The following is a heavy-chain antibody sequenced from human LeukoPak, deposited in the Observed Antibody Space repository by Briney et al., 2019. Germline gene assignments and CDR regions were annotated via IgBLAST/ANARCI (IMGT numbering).Heavy chain of an antibody. CDR3: ARVGGSGSYRDC. Sequence: GGSLRLSCAASGFTFSSYEMNWVRQAPGKGLEWVSYISSSGSTIYYADSVKGRFTISRDNAKNSLYLQMNSLRAEDTAVYYCARVGGSGSYRDCWGQGTLVTVSS. V-gene: IGHV3-48*03. CDR2: ISSSGSTI. CDR1: GFTFSSYE. D-gene: IGHD3-10*01. J-gene: IGHJ4*02.